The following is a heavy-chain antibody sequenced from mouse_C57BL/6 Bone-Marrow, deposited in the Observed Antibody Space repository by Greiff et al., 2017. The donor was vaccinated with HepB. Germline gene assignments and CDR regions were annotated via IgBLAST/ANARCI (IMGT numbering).Heavy chain of an antibody. CDR1: GYTFTDYE. Sequence: VQLQQSGAELVRPGASVTLSCKASGYTFTDYEMHWVKQTPVHGLEWIGAIDPETGGTAYNQKFKGKAILTADKSSSTAYMELRSLTSEDSAVYYCTRPLITTVVPYFDYWGQGTTLTVSS. J-gene: IGHJ2*01. D-gene: IGHD1-1*01. CDR2: IDPETGGT. CDR3: TRPLITTVVPYFDY. V-gene: IGHV1-15*01.